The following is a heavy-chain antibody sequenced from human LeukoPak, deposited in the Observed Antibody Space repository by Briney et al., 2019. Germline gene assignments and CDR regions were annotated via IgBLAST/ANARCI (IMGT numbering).Heavy chain of an antibody. D-gene: IGHD3-10*01. CDR1: GFTFTSYG. CDR2: IRHDGTNK. J-gene: IGHJ4*02. CDR3: AKDLHYYGSGYGGDY. Sequence: GGSLRLSCAASGFTFTSYGMHRIRQAPGKGLEWVAFIRHDGTNKYYADSVKGRFTISRDNSKNTLSLQMNSLRVEDTAVYYCAKDLHYYGSGYGGDYWGQGTLVTVSS. V-gene: IGHV3-30*02.